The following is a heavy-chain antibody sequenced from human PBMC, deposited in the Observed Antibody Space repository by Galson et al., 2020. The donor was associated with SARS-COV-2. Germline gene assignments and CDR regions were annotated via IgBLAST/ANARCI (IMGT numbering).Heavy chain of an antibody. CDR1: GGSISSSNW. V-gene: IGHV4-4*02. D-gene: IGHD1-26*01. Sequence: ASETLSLTCAVSGGSISSSNWWSWVRQPPGKGLEWIGEIYHSGSTNYNPSLKSRVTISVDKSKNQFSLKLSSVTAADTAVYYCAREGQGVGAPLDYWGQGTLVNVSS. CDR2: IYHSGST. J-gene: IGHJ4*02. CDR3: AREGQGVGAPLDY.